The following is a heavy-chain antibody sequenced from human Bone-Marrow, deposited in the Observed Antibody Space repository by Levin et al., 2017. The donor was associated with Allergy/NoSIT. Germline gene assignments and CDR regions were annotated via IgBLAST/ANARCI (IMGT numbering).Heavy chain of an antibody. Sequence: PSETLSLTCTVSGGSISIYYWHWIRQPPGKGLEWVGYINFSGSTSYNPSLNSRLSISVDTSKNQFFLNLNSVTAADTAVYYCAREYSSFEYWGEGTLVTVSS. V-gene: IGHV4-59*01. CDR1: GGSISIYY. CDR3: AREYSSFEY. CDR2: INFSGST. D-gene: IGHD6-19*01. J-gene: IGHJ4*02.